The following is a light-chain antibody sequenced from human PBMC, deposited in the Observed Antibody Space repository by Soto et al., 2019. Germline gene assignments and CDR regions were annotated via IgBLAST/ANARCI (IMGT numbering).Light chain of an antibody. CDR3: TSYAGRDIWV. CDR1: SSDVGAYNY. V-gene: IGLV2-8*01. CDR2: EVS. Sequence: QSALTQPPSASGSPGQSVTISCTGTSSDVGAYNYVSWYQQYPGKAPKLMIYEVSKRPSGVPDRFSGSKSGKTASLTVSGLQPEAEADYYCTSYAGRDIWVFGGGTKLTV. J-gene: IGLJ3*02.